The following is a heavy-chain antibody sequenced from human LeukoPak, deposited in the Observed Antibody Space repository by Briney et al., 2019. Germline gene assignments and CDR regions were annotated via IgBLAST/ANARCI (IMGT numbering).Heavy chain of an antibody. CDR2: IRSKAYGGTT. CDR3: TRSIAAAGNYYYYYMDV. Sequence: GGSLRLSCTASGFTFGDYAMSWFRQAPGKGLEWVGFIRSKAYGGTTEYAASVKGRFTISRDDSKSIAYLQMNSLKTEDTAVYYCTRSIAAAGNYYYYYMDVWGKGTAVTVSS. J-gene: IGHJ6*03. CDR1: GFTFGDYA. D-gene: IGHD6-13*01. V-gene: IGHV3-49*03.